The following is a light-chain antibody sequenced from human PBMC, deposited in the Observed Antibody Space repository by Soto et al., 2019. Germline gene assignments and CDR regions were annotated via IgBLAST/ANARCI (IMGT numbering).Light chain of an antibody. CDR3: GTWDSSLSAYVV. V-gene: IGLV1-51*01. J-gene: IGLJ2*01. Sequence: QSVLTQPPSVSAAPGQKVTISCSGSSSNIGNNYVSWYQQLPGTAPKLLIYDNNKRPSGIPDRFSGSKSGTSATLGITGLQTGDEAYYYCGTWDSSLSAYVVFGGGTKLTVL. CDR1: SSNIGNNY. CDR2: DNN.